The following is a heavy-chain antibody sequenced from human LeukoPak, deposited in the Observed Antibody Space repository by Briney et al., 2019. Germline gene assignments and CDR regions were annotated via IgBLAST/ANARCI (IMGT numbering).Heavy chain of an antibody. V-gene: IGHV3-48*01. CDR3: ARDQHGDSFDY. CDR1: GFTFSSYS. D-gene: IGHD4-17*01. J-gene: IGHJ4*02. CDR2: ISSSSSTI. Sequence: GGSLRLSCAASGFTFSSYSMNWVRQAPGKGLDWVSYISSSSSTIYYADSVKGRFTISRDNAKNSLYLQMNSLRAEDTAVYYCARDQHGDSFDYWGQGTLVTVSS.